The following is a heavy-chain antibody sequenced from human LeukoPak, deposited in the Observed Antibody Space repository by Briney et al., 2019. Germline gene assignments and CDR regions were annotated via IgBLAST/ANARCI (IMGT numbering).Heavy chain of an antibody. CDR2: ISSTGDIT. J-gene: IGHJ3*02. V-gene: IGHV3-48*03. D-gene: IGHD2-21*02. CDR3: ARENIVVVTAIRDAFDI. Sequence: PGGSLRLSCAASGFTFSTYEMIWARQAPGKGLEWISYISSTGDITYYADSVKGRFTISRDNAKNSLYLQMNSLRGEDTAVYYCARENIVVVTAIRDAFDIWGQGTMVTVSS. CDR1: GFTFSTYE.